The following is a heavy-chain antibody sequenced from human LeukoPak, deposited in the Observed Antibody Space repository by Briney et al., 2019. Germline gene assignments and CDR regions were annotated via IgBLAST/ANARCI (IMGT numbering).Heavy chain of an antibody. V-gene: IGHV1-46*01. J-gene: IGHJ3*02. CDR1: GYTFTSYY. Sequence: ASVKVSCKASGYTFTSYYMHWVRQAPGQGLEWMGIINPSGGSTSYAQKFQGRVTITADESTSTAYMELSSLRSEDTAVYYCARSCGGSCYSRDSSGWFHDAFDIWGQGTMVTVSS. D-gene: IGHD2-15*01. CDR2: INPSGGST. CDR3: ARSCGGSCYSRDSSGWFHDAFDI.